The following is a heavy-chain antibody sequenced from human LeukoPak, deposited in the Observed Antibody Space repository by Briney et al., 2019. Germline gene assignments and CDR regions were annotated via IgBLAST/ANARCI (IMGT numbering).Heavy chain of an antibody. D-gene: IGHD2-2*01. CDR3: ATARTSSTSCYALDY. Sequence: SETLSLTCAVSGYSISSGYYCGWIRQTPGKGLEWIGSIYHSGSTYYNPSLKSRVTISVDTSKNQFSLKLSSVTAADTAVYYCATARTSSTSCYALDYWGQGTLVTVSS. CDR2: IYHSGST. V-gene: IGHV4-38-2*01. J-gene: IGHJ4*02. CDR1: GYSISSGYY.